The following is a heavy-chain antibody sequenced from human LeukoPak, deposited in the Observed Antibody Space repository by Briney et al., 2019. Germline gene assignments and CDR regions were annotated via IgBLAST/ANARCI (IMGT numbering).Heavy chain of an antibody. Sequence: SETLSLTCAVSGVSISSGGYSWSWLRQPPGKGLEWIGYPNHSGSTYYNPSLKSRVTISVDRSRYQFSLNLSSVTAADTAVYYCASGLRYFDWTFDYWGQGTLVTVSS. CDR3: ASGLRYFDWTFDY. V-gene: IGHV4-30-2*01. CDR1: GVSISSGGYS. J-gene: IGHJ4*02. D-gene: IGHD3-9*01. CDR2: PNHSGST.